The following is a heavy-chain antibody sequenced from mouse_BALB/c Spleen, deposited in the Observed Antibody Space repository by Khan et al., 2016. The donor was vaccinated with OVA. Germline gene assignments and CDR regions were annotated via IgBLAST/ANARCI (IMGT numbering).Heavy chain of an antibody. J-gene: IGHJ2*01. Sequence: EVQLVESGPGLLKPSQSLSLTCTVTGYSITSDYAWNWIRHFPGNKLERMAYIGYSGSKTNTPSLKRRISITLDTYKNQFLLQLNSVTTEDTATYYCASGRLLLRYPDYFDYWGQGTTLTVSS. D-gene: IGHD1-1*01. V-gene: IGHV3-2*02. CDR1: GYSITSDYA. CDR3: ASGRLLLRYPDYFDY. CDR2: IGYSGSK.